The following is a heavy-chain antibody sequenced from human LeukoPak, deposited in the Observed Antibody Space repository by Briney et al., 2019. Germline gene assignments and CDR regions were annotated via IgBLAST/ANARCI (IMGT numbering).Heavy chain of an antibody. CDR3: AEHGITMIGGV. D-gene: IGHD3-10*02. V-gene: IGHV3-48*03. CDR2: ISSCGSTI. Sequence: GGSLRLSCTASGFTFSRYWMTWFRQGPGKELEWFSCISSCGSTIYYAASVKGRFTTSRDNAKNSLYLQLNSVSAEDTAVYYCAEHGITMIGGVWGKGTRVTISS. J-gene: IGHJ6*04. CDR1: GFTFSRYW.